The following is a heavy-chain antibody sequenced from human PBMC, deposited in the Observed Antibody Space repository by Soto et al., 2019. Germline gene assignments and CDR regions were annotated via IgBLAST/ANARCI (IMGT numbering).Heavy chain of an antibody. J-gene: IGHJ4*02. CDR2: IWYDGSDK. V-gene: IGHV3-33*01. CDR1: GFTFRNCG. D-gene: IGHD3-10*01. CDR3: ARLYTGRMDY. Sequence: PGGSLRLSCAASGFTFRNCGMHWVRQAPGKGLEWVAIIWYDGSDKYYADSVKGRFTISRDNSKNTLYLQIDSLRAEDTAMYYCARLYTGRMDYWGQGNMVTVSS.